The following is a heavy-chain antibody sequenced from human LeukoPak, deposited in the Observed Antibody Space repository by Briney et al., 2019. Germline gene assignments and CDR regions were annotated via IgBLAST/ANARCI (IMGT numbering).Heavy chain of an antibody. CDR2: ISSSSTYI. D-gene: IGHD4-17*01. V-gene: IGHV3-21*01. J-gene: IGHJ4*02. CDR3: AKDRGMTHYGDHDS. CDR1: GFTFSSYS. Sequence: GGSLRLSCAASGFTFSSYSMNWVRQAPGKGLEWVSSISSSSTYIYYADSVKGRFTISRDNAKNSPYLQMNSLRAEDTAVYYCAKDRGMTHYGDHDSWGQGILVTVSS.